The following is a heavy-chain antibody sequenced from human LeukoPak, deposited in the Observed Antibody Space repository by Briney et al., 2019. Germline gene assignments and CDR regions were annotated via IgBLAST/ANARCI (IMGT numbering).Heavy chain of an antibody. Sequence: GGSLRLSCAASGFTFSNYAMSWAREAPGKGLEWVSAISGSGGSTYYADSVKGRFTISRDNSKNTLYLQMNSLRAEDTAVYYCTKGTIWLPFDYWGQGTLVTVSS. J-gene: IGHJ4*02. CDR1: GFTFSNYA. CDR2: ISGSGGST. V-gene: IGHV3-23*01. CDR3: TKGTIWLPFDY. D-gene: IGHD5-18*01.